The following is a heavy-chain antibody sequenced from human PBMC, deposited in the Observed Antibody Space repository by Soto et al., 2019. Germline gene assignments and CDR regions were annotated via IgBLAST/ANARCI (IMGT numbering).Heavy chain of an antibody. CDR1: GYTFTGHF. V-gene: IGHV1-2*02. CDR2: INPDNGGT. CDR3: ARVTDFWSHYYTAGNNWFDP. Sequence: ASVNVSCKSSGYTFTGHFIHWVRQAPGQGLECMGWINPDNGGTNFSQTFQGRVTMTRDTSISTAYMELGGLRSDDTAFYFCARVTDFWSHYYTAGNNWFDPWGQGTLVTVSS. D-gene: IGHD3-3*01. J-gene: IGHJ5*02.